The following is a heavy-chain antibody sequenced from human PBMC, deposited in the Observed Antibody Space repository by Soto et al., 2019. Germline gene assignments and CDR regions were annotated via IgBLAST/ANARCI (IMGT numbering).Heavy chain of an antibody. CDR2: VDPNSGGT. Sequence: QVQLVQSGAEVKKPGASVKVSCRPSGYTFTAYYIHWVRQATGQGLAWMGWVDPNSGGTRDAQNFQGRVTMTRDTSTSTVYMELNWLRSDDTALYYCARDNYGPLDYWGQGTLVTVSS. J-gene: IGHJ4*02. CDR1: GYTFTAYY. V-gene: IGHV1-2*02. CDR3: ARDNYGPLDY. D-gene: IGHD3-16*01.